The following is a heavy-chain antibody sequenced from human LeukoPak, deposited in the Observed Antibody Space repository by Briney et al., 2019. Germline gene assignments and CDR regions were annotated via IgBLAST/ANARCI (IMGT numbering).Heavy chain of an antibody. CDR3: AKVFWFGNGNHVFAH. CDR2: IVDSGDST. V-gene: IGHV3-23*01. D-gene: IGHD1-14*01. CDR1: GFTFNNYA. J-gene: IGHJ4*02. Sequence: AGGSLRLSCAASGFTFNNYAMTWVRQAPGKGLEWVSSIVDSGDSTYYADSVKGRFTISRDNAKNTLHLQMNSLRAEDTAVYYCAKVFWFGNGNHVFAHWGQGTLVTVSS.